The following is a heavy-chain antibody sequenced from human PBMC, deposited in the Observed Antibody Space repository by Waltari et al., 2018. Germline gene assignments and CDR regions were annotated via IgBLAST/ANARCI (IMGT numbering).Heavy chain of an antibody. J-gene: IGHJ5*02. V-gene: IGHV1-18*01. Sequence: QVQLVQSGAAVKKPGASVKVSCKASGYTFTSYGISWVRQAPGQGLEWMGWISAYNGNTNYAQKLQGRITMTTDTSTSTAYMELRSLRSDDTAVYYCARDATASSSWSQAGWFDPWGQGTLVTVSS. CDR1: GYTFTSYG. CDR3: ARDATASSSWSQAGWFDP. CDR2: ISAYNGNT. D-gene: IGHD6-13*01.